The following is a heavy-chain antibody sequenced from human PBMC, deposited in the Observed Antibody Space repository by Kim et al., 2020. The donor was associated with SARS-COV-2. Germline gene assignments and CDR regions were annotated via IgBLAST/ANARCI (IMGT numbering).Heavy chain of an antibody. J-gene: IGHJ4*02. Sequence: GGSLRLSCAASGFTVSSNYMSWVRQAPGKGLEWVSVIYSGGSTYYADSVKGRFTISRDNSKNTLYFQMNSLRAEDTAVYYCARVKRENVITFGGVIVSSYFDYWGQGTLVTVSS. CDR2: IYSGGST. CDR3: ARVKRENVITFGGVIVSSYFDY. CDR1: GFTVSSNY. D-gene: IGHD3-16*02. V-gene: IGHV3-66*01.